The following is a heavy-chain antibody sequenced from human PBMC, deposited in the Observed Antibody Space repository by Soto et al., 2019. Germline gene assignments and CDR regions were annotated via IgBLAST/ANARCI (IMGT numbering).Heavy chain of an antibody. CDR1: GGSISSGDYY. CDR3: ARYAAHTAIYGDNTYFDY. CDR2: IYYSGST. V-gene: IGHV4-30-4*01. Sequence: SETLSLTCTVSGGSISSGDYYWSWIRQPPGKGLEWIGYIYYSGSTYYNPSLKSRVTISVDTSKNQFSLKLSSVTAADTAVYYCARYAAHTAIYGDNTYFDYWGQGTLVTVSS. J-gene: IGHJ4*02. D-gene: IGHD4-17*01.